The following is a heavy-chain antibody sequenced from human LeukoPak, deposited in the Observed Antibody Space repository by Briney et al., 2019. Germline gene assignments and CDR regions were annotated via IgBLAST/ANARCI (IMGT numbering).Heavy chain of an antibody. D-gene: IGHD3-9*01. V-gene: IGHV3-23*01. CDR1: GFIFRNHA. CDR3: AKWGDYDILTGYYVSDF. J-gene: IGHJ4*02. Sequence: GRSLRLSCAASGFIFRNHAMSWVRQAPGKGLEWVSAITGSGDSTYYADSVKGRFTISRDNSKNTLYVEMNTLRAEDTAVYYCAKWGDYDILTGYYVSDFWGQGTLVTVSS. CDR2: ITGSGDST.